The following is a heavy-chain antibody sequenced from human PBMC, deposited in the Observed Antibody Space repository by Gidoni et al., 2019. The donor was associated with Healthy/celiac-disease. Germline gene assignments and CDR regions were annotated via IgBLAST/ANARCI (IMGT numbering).Heavy chain of an antibody. J-gene: IGHJ3*02. V-gene: IGHV3-23*01. CDR3: ARRGITMIVVVITYAFDI. Sequence: EVQLLESGGGLVQPGGSLRLSCAASGFTVSSYAMSWVRQAPGKGLEWVSAISGSGGSTYYADSVKGRFTISRDNSKNTLYLQMNSLRAEDTAVYYCARRGITMIVVVITYAFDIWGQGTMVTVSS. D-gene: IGHD3-22*01. CDR2: ISGSGGST. CDR1: GFTVSSYA.